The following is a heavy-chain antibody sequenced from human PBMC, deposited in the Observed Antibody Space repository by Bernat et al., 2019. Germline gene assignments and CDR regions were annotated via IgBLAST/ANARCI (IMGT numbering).Heavy chain of an antibody. V-gene: IGHV4-34*01. Sequence: QVQLQQWGAGLLKPSETLSLTCAVYGGSFSGYYWSWIRQPPGKGLEWIGEINHSGSTNYNPSLKSRVTISVDTSKNQFSLKLSSVTAADTAVYYCARVAYYYDSSGYWAEDYWGQGTLVTVS. CDR3: ARVAYYYDSSGYWAEDY. J-gene: IGHJ4*02. D-gene: IGHD3-22*01. CDR1: GGSFSGYY. CDR2: INHSGST.